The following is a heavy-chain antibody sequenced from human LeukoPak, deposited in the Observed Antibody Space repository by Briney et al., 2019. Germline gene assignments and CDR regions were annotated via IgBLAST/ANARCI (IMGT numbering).Heavy chain of an antibody. CDR1: GYTFTSYG. V-gene: IGHV1-18*01. CDR3: ARSTIFGVVIMSDNWFDP. CDR2: ISAYNGNT. J-gene: IGHJ5*02. Sequence: ASVKVSCKASGYTFTSYGISWVRQAPGQGLEWMGWISAYNGNTNHAQKLQGRVTMTTDTSTSTAYMELRGLRSDDTAVYYCARSTIFGVVIMSDNWFDPWGQGTLVTVSS. D-gene: IGHD3-3*01.